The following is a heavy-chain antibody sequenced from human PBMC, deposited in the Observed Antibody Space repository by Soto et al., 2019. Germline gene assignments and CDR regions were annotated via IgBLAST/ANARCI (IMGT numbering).Heavy chain of an antibody. J-gene: IGHJ4*02. CDR2: ITPIYPTT. Sequence: SVKVSCKASGGTFYTYTFSWVRQAPGQGLEWMGSITPIYPTTNYAEKFQGRLTVTADGSTNTAYMELNSLTSEDTAVYYCARIPRYSFPTSDDLDSWGRGTLVTVSS. V-gene: IGHV1-69*13. D-gene: IGHD5-18*01. CDR3: ARIPRYSFPTSDDLDS. CDR1: GGTFYTYT.